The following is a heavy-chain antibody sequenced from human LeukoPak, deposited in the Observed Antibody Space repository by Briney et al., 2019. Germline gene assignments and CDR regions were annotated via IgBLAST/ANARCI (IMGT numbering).Heavy chain of an antibody. D-gene: IGHD2-2*01. CDR3: ARTVVPASYYYYYMDV. V-gene: IGHV4-34*01. CDR2: IYHSGST. Sequence: PSETLSLTCAVYGGSFSGYYWSWIRQPPGKGLEWIGYIYHSGSTYYNPSLKSRDTISVDRSKNQFSLKLSSVTAADTAVYYCARTVVPASYYYYYMDVWGKGTTVTVSS. CDR1: GGSFSGYY. J-gene: IGHJ6*03.